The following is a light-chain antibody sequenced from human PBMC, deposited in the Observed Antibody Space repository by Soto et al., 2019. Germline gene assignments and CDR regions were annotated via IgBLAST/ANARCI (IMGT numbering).Light chain of an antibody. CDR2: EVT. J-gene: IGLJ3*02. CDR3: TSYTSSRTGV. V-gene: IGLV2-18*02. CDR1: SSDVGSYNR. Sequence: QSVLTQPPSVSGSPGQSVTISCTGTSSDVGSYNRVSWYQQPPGTAPKLMIYEVTNRPSGVPNRFSASKSGNTASLTISGLPAEDEADYYCTSYTSSRTGVFGGGTKLTVL.